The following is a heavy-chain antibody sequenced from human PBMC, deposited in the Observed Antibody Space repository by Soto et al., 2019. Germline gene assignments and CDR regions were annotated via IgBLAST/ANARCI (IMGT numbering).Heavy chain of an antibody. D-gene: IGHD1-26*01. CDR3: ARDLSYYPPSPAWWFDP. V-gene: IGHV1-2*04. Sequence: EASVKVSCKASGYTFTGYYMHWVRQAPGQGLEWMGWINPNSGGTNYAQKFQGWVTMTRDTSISTAYMELSRLRSDDTAVYYCARDLSYYPPSPAWWFDPWGQGTLVTVSS. CDR1: GYTFTGYY. J-gene: IGHJ5*02. CDR2: INPNSGGT.